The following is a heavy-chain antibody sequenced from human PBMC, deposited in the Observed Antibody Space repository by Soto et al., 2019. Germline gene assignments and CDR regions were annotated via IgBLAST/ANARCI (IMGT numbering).Heavy chain of an antibody. Sequence: GGSLRLSCAASGFTFSSYAMHWVRQAPGKGLEWVAVISYDGSNKYYADSVKGRFTISRDNSKNTLYLQMNSLRAEDTAVYYCAKWLPPGWGQGTLVTVYS. CDR1: GFTFSSYA. D-gene: IGHD3-22*01. V-gene: IGHV3-30-3*01. CDR2: ISYDGSNK. J-gene: IGHJ4*02. CDR3: AKWLPPG.